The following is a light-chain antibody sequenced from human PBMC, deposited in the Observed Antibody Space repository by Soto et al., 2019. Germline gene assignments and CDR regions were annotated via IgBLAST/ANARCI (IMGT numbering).Light chain of an antibody. V-gene: IGLV2-14*01. CDR3: SSYTSSSTLLYV. CDR2: DGS. CDR1: SSDVGGYNY. J-gene: IGLJ1*01. Sequence: QSALTQPASVSGSPGQSITISCTGTSSDVGGYNYVSWYQQHPGKAPKLMIYDGSNRPSGVSNRFSGSKSGNTASLTISGLQAEDEADYYCSSYTSSSTLLYVFGTGTKVTVL.